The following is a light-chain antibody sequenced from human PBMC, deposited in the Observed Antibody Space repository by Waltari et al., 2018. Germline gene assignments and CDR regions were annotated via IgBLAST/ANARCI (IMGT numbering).Light chain of an antibody. CDR3: QNHERLPAV. CDR2: GAS. J-gene: IGKJ1*01. V-gene: IGKV3-20*01. Sequence: VLTQSPGTLSLSPGERVTLSCRASQSLSKKYLAWYQQKPGQAPRLLIYGASSRAAGIPDRFSGSGSGTDFTLTISRLEPEDFAVYFCQNHERLPAVFGQGTKVEIK. CDR1: QSLSKKY.